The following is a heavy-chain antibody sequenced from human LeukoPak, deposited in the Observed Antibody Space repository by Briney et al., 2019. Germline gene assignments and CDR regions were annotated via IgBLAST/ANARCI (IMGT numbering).Heavy chain of an antibody. V-gene: IGHV3-9*03. CDR1: GFTFDDYA. CDR2: ISWNSGSI. D-gene: IGHD2-2*02. J-gene: IGHJ6*03. Sequence: GGSLRLSCAASGFTFDDYAMHWVRHAPGKGLEWVSGISWNSGSIGYADSVKGRFTISRDNAKNSLYLQMNSLRAEDMALYYCAKGRPNPPHNYCSSTSCYTEGLYYYYCMDVWGKGTTVTVSS. CDR3: AKGRPNPPHNYCSSTSCYTEGLYYYYCMDV.